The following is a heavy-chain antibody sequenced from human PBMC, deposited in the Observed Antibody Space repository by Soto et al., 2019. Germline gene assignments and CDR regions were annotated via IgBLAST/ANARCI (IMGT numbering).Heavy chain of an antibody. V-gene: IGHV1-18*01. CDR2: ISAYNGNR. CDR3: ARDGITLAGSFDY. J-gene: IGHJ4*02. D-gene: IGHD6-19*01. Sequence: ASVKVSCKASGYTFFNYGIRWVRQAPGQGLEWMGWISAYNGNRNYAGKFQGRATMTTETSTSTAYMELRSLRSDDTAVYYCARDGITLAGSFDYWGQGTLVTVSS. CDR1: GYTFFNYG.